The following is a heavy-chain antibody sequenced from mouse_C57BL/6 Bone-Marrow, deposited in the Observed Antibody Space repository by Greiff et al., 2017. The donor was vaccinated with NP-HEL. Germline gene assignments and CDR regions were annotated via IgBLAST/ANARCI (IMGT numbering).Heavy chain of an antibody. D-gene: IGHD2-2*01. Sequence: VQLQQSGPELVKPGASVKISCKASGYAFSSSWMNWVKQRPGKGFEWIGRIYPGDGDTNYNGKFKGKATLTADKSSSTVYMQLSSLTSEDSAVYFCANGLPDYWGQGTTLTVSS. CDR3: ANGLPDY. CDR1: GYAFSSSW. J-gene: IGHJ2*01. CDR2: IYPGDGDT. V-gene: IGHV1-82*01.